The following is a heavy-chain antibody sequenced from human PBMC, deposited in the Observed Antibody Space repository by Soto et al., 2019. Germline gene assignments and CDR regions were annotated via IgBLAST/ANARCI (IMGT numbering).Heavy chain of an antibody. CDR2: TYFRSKWYN. J-gene: IGHJ5*02. CDR1: GDSVSSNTAS. Sequence: LSQTLSLTCAISGDSVSSNTASWNWIRQSPSRVLEWLGRTYFRSKWYNDYAVSVKSRIIINPDTSNNQFSLQLNSVTPEDTAVYFCAKGDNLGPKTGYAFDPWGQGIMVTVSS. V-gene: IGHV6-1*01. CDR3: AKGDNLGPKTGYAFDP. D-gene: IGHD5-12*01.